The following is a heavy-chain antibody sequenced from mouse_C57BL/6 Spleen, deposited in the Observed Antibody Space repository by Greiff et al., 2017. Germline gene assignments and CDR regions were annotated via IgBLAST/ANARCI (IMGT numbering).Heavy chain of an antibody. CDR2: INPNYGTT. CDR3: ARRGLITTVVEGAMDY. V-gene: IGHV1-39*01. J-gene: IGHJ4*01. CDR1: GYSFTDYN. Sequence: EVQLQQSGPELVKPGASVKISCKASGYSFTDYNMNWVKQSNGKSLAWIGVINPNYGTTSYNQKFKGKATLTVDQSSSTAYMQLNSLTSEDSAVYYCARRGLITTVVEGAMDYWGQGTSVTVSS. D-gene: IGHD1-1*01.